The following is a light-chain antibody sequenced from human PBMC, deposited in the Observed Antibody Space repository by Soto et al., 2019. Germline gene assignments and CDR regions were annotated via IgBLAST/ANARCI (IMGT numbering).Light chain of an antibody. Sequence: EIVLTQSPATLSLSPGEIATLSCRASQSVSSYLAWYQQKPGQAPRLLIYGASSRATGIPDRFSGSGSGTDFTLTIRRLEPEDFAVYYCQQNVPSVPLNCGGGTTGDIK. V-gene: IGKV3-20*01. CDR1: QSVSSY. J-gene: IGKJ4*01. CDR3: QQNVPSVPLN. CDR2: GAS.